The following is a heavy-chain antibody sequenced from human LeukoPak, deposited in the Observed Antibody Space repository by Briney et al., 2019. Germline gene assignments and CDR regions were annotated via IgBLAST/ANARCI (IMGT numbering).Heavy chain of an antibody. Sequence: GGSLRLSCIGSGFTFGDYAMSWVRQAPGKGLEWVSGISWNSGSIGYADSVKGRFTISRDNAKNSLYLQMNSLRAEDMALYYCAKGAMVRGAVLYYFDYWGQGTLVTVSS. V-gene: IGHV3-9*03. CDR2: ISWNSGSI. J-gene: IGHJ4*02. CDR3: AKGAMVRGAVLYYFDY. CDR1: GFTFGDYA. D-gene: IGHD3-10*01.